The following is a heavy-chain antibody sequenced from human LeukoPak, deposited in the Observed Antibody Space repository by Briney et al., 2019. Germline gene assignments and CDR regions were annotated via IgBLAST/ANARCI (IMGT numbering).Heavy chain of an antibody. J-gene: IGHJ4*02. CDR2: IHYSGST. V-gene: IGHV4-59*08. CDR3: ASAPLHYYDSRYYFDY. Sequence: SETLSLTCTVSGGSISSYYWSWIRQPPGKGLEWIGYIHYSGSTNYNPSLKSRVTISVDMSKNQFSLKLSSVTAADTAVYYCASAPLHYYDSRYYFDYWGQGTLVTVSS. CDR1: GGSISSYY. D-gene: IGHD3-22*01.